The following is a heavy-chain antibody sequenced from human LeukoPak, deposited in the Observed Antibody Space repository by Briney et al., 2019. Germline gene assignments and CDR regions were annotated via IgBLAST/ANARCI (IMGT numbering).Heavy chain of an antibody. CDR2: ISYDGSNK. V-gene: IGHV3-30*18. CDR3: AKDGYYYGSGSYLDY. J-gene: IGHJ4*02. D-gene: IGHD3-10*01. CDR1: GFTFSSYG. Sequence: PGRSLRLSCAASGFTFSSYGMHWVRQAPGKGLEWVAVISYDGSNKYYADSVKGRFTISRDNSKNTLYLQMNSLRAEDTAVYYCAKDGYYYGSGSYLDYWGQGTLVTVSS.